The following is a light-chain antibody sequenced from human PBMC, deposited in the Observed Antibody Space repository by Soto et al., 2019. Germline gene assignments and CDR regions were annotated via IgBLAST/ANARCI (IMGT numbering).Light chain of an antibody. CDR2: DVS. CDR3: TSYTARRLYV. Sequence: QSALTQPASVSGSPGQSITISCTGTSSDVGGYDYVSWYQQHPGKAPKLLIYDVSNRPLGVSTRFSGSKSGSTAPLTISGLQAEDEGDYYCTSYTARRLYVFGSGTKVTVL. CDR1: SSDVGGYDY. V-gene: IGLV2-14*03. J-gene: IGLJ1*01.